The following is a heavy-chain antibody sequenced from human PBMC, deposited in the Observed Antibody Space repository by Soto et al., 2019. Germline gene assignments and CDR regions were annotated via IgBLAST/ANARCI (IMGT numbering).Heavy chain of an antibody. CDR3: ARAVSWYDYGSGSIYYYGMDV. V-gene: IGHV4-59*01. Sequence: SETLSLTCTVSGGSISSYYWSWIRQPPGKGLEWIGYIYYSGSTNYNPSLKSRVTISVDTSKNQFSLKLSSVAAADTAVYYCARAVSWYDYGSGSIYYYGMDVWGQGTTVTVSS. CDR1: GGSISSYY. J-gene: IGHJ6*02. D-gene: IGHD3-10*01. CDR2: IYYSGST.